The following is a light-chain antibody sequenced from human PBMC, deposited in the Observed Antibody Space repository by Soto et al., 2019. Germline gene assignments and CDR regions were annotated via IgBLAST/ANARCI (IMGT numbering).Light chain of an antibody. CDR2: DAS. CDR3: QQLKTYPFT. CDR1: QGISST. V-gene: IGKV1-13*02. J-gene: IGKJ5*01. Sequence: AIQLTQSPSSLSASVGDRVSITCRASQGISSTLAWYQHKPGKAPKILISDASSLQSGVPSRFSGSESGTECTLTISSLQPEDFATYYCQQLKTYPFTFGQGTRLEIK.